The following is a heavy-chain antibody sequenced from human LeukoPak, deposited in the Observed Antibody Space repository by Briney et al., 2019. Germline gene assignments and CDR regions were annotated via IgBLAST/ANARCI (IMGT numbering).Heavy chain of an antibody. CDR1: GGTFSSYA. D-gene: IGHD5-12*01. J-gene: IGHJ4*02. CDR2: IIPIFGTA. V-gene: IGHV1-69*13. CDR3: ARVDGYELDY. Sequence: ASGKVSCKASGGTFSSYAISWVRQAPGQGLEWMGGIIPIFGTANYAQKFQGRVTITADESTSTAYMELSSLRSEDTAVYYCARVDGYELDYWGQGTPVTVSS.